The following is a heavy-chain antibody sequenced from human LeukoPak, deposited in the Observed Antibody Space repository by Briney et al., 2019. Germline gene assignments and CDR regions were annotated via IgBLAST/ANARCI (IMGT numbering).Heavy chain of an antibody. D-gene: IGHD6-13*01. CDR2: IYYSGST. J-gene: IGHJ3*02. Sequence: PSETLSLTCAVYGGSFSSYYWSWIRQPPGKGLEWIGYIYYSGSTNYNPSLKSRVTISVDTSKNQFSLKLSSVTAADTAVYYCARQAMLGSSVTADAFDIWGQGTMVTVSS. CDR1: GGSFSSYY. CDR3: ARQAMLGSSVTADAFDI. V-gene: IGHV4-59*08.